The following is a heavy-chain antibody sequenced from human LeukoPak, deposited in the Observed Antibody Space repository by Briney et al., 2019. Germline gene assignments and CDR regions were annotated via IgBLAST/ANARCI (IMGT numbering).Heavy chain of an antibody. D-gene: IGHD6-13*01. V-gene: IGHV4-39*01. CDR3: ARGRAAAGQCYFAY. Sequence: SETLSLTCTVSGGSIRTTSSYWGWIRQPPGKGLEWIGSISYSGSTYYTPSLKSRVTISVDTSKNQFSLELRSVTAADTAVYYCARGRAAAGQCYFAYWGQGTLVTVSS. CDR2: ISYSGST. J-gene: IGHJ4*02. CDR1: GGSIRTTSSY.